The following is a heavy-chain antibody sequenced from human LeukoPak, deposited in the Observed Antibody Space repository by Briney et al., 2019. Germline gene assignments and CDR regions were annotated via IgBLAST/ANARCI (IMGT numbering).Heavy chain of an antibody. CDR2: ISVYNGHT. CDR1: GYTFTSYG. CDR3: ARDYGSIAAAGTHDY. J-gene: IGHJ4*02. D-gene: IGHD6-13*01. Sequence: ASVKVSCKASGYTFTSYGISWVRQAPGQGLEWMVWISVYNGHTNYAQKLQGRVTMTTDTSTSTAYVELRSLRSDDTAVYYCARDYGSIAAAGTHDYWGQGTLVTVSS. V-gene: IGHV1-18*04.